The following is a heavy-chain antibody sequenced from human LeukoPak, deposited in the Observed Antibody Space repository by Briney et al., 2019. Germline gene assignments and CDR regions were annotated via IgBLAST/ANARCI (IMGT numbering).Heavy chain of an antibody. J-gene: IGHJ2*01. V-gene: IGHV3-74*01. CDR1: GFTFSSYW. Sequence: GGSLRLSCAASGFTFSSYWMHWVRQAPGKGLVWVSRINSDGSSTSYADSVKGRFPISRDNAKNTLYLQMNSLRAEDTAVYYCARDASIAVRLSWYFHLWGRGTLVTVSS. D-gene: IGHD6-6*01. CDR2: INSDGSST. CDR3: ARDASIAVRLSWYFHL.